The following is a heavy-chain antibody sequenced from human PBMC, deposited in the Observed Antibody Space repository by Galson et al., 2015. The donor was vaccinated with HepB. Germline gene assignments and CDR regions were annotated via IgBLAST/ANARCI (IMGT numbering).Heavy chain of an antibody. J-gene: IGHJ6*02. V-gene: IGHV4-31*03. CDR2: IYYSGST. Sequence: TLSLTCTVSGGSISSGGYYWSWIRQHPGKGLEWIGYIYYSGSTYYNPSLKSRVTISVDTSKNQFSLKLSSVTAADTAVYYCARNIVGATNKPYGMDVWGQGTTVTVSS. D-gene: IGHD1-26*01. CDR1: GGSISSGGYY. CDR3: ARNIVGATNKPYGMDV.